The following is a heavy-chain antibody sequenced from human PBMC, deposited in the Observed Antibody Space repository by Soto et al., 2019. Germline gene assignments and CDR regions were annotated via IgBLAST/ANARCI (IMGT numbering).Heavy chain of an antibody. CDR2: IRSKANSYAT. J-gene: IGHJ4*02. V-gene: IGHV3-73*01. D-gene: IGHD5-12*01. CDR1: GFTFSGSA. CDR3: ARRTSGYIYDY. Sequence: GGSLRLSCAASGFTFSGSAMHWVRQASGKGLEWVGRIRSKANSYATAYAASVKGRFTISRDDSKNTAYLQMNSLKTEDTAVYYCARRTSGYIYDYWGQGTLVTVSS.